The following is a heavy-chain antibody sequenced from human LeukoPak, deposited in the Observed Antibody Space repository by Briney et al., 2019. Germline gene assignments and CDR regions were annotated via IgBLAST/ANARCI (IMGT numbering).Heavy chain of an antibody. CDR1: GYTFTRYY. D-gene: IGHD3-10*01. CDR3: AKGMGSGSYYKGFDY. Sequence: GASVKVSCKASGYTFTRYYMHWVGQAPGQGVEWTGWINPNSGGTNYAQKFQGRVTMTRDTSISTAYMELSRLRSEDTAVYYCAKGMGSGSYYKGFDYWGQGTLVTVSS. V-gene: IGHV1-2*02. J-gene: IGHJ4*02. CDR2: INPNSGGT.